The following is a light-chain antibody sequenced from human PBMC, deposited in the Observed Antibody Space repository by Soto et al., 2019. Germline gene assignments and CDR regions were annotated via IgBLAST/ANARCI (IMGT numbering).Light chain of an antibody. V-gene: IGKV3-11*01. CDR3: QQRNIWPPVT. J-gene: IGKJ5*01. CDR2: GAF. Sequence: EIVLTQSPATLSLSTGERASVSCRASPSVSNYLAWYQQKPGQAPRLLIYGAFNRATGIPARFSGSGSGADFTLTISSLEPEDFAVYYCQQRNIWPPVTFGQGTRPEI. CDR1: PSVSNY.